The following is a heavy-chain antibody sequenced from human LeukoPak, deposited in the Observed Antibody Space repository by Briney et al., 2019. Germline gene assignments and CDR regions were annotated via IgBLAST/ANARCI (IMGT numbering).Heavy chain of an antibody. CDR1: GYTFNSYG. J-gene: IGHJ6*02. Sequence: GASVKVSCKASGYTFNSYGISWVRQAPGQGLEWMGWISAYNGNTKYAQSLQDRLTMTTDTSTSTAYMELRSLTSDDTAVYYCAGFFYCGSPNYGYYYGMDVWGQGTTVTVSS. CDR3: AGFFYCGSPNYGYYYGMDV. V-gene: IGHV1-18*01. CDR2: ISAYNGNT. D-gene: IGHD3-10*01.